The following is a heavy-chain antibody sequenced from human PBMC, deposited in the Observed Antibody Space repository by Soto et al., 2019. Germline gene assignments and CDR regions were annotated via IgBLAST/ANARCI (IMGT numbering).Heavy chain of an antibody. CDR2: IIPIFGTA. CDR3: ARSTYDSGSMSYFRGLDY. Sequence: QVQLVQSGAEVKKPGSSVKVSCKASGGTFSSYAISWVRQAPGQGLEWMGGIIPIFGTANYAQKFQGRVTTTADESTSTAYMALSSVRSEDTAVYYCARSTYDSGSMSYFRGLDYWGHGTLVNVSS. CDR1: GGTFSSYA. V-gene: IGHV1-69*01. D-gene: IGHD3-10*01. J-gene: IGHJ4*01.